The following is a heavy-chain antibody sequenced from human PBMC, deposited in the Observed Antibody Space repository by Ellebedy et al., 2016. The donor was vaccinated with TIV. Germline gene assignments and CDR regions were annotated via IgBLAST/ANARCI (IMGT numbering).Heavy chain of an antibody. Sequence: ASVKVSCKASGYTFTSYYMHWVRQAPGQGLEWMGIINPSGGSTSYAQKLQGRVTMTRDTSTSTVYMELSSLRSEDTAVYYCARGDGYNYEYYGMDVWGQGTTVTVSS. D-gene: IGHD5-24*01. J-gene: IGHJ6*02. CDR3: ARGDGYNYEYYGMDV. CDR2: INPSGGST. CDR1: GYTFTSYY. V-gene: IGHV1-46*04.